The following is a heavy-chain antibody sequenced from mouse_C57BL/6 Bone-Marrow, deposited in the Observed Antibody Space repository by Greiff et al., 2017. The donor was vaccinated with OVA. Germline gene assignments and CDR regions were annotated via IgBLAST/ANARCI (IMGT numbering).Heavy chain of an antibody. CDR2: ISSGSSTI. CDR1: GFTFSDYG. J-gene: IGHJ4*01. CDR3: ARGYYYGSRGGYAMDY. V-gene: IGHV5-17*01. Sequence: EVMLVESGGGLVKPGGSLKLSCAASGFTFSDYGMHWVRQAPEKGLEWVAYISSGSSTIYYADTVKGRFTISRDNAKNTLFLQMTSLRSEDTAMYYCARGYYYGSRGGYAMDYWGQGTSVTVSS. D-gene: IGHD1-1*01.